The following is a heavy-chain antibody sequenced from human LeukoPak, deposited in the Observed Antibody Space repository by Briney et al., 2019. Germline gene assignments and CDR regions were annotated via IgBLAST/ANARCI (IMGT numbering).Heavy chain of an antibody. D-gene: IGHD5-24*01. CDR3: AKTKGWLQLGGPFDI. Sequence: GGSLRLSCAASGFTFSGYGMHWVRQAPGKGLEWVSYISSSGSTIYYADSVKGRFTISRDNTKNSLYLQMNSLRAEDTAVYYCAKTKGWLQLGGPFDIWGQGTMVTVSS. CDR1: GFTFSGYG. J-gene: IGHJ3*02. CDR2: ISSSGSTI. V-gene: IGHV3-48*03.